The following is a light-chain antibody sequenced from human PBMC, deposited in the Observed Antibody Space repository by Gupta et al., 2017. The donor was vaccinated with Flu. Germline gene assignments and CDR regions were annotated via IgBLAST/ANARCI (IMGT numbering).Light chain of an antibody. Sequence: SNIDSNNVTGYQHLQVPAPKLLLYSNNLRPSGVPDRFSGSKSGSSASLAISGPQSDDEADYYCAGWDGSLNGFWVFGGGTKVTVL. CDR1: SNIDSNN. CDR3: AGWDGSLNGFWV. V-gene: IGLV1-44*01. J-gene: IGLJ3*02. CDR2: SNN.